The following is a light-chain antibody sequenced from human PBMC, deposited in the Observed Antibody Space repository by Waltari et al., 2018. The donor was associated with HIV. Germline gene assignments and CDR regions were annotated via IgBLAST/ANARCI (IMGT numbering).Light chain of an antibody. CDR2: DIN. Sequence: QSALTQPASVSGSPGQSITISCTGTSSDVGGYNYVSWYQQHPGKAPKLMIYDINKRPPGVSNRFSGSKSGNTASLTISGVQAEDEADYYCCSHAGTTTLVFGGGTKLTVL. J-gene: IGLJ2*01. V-gene: IGLV2-23*02. CDR1: SSDVGGYNY. CDR3: CSHAGTTTLV.